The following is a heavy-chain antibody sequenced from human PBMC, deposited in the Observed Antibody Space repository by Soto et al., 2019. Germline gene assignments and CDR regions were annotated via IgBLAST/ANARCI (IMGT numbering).Heavy chain of an antibody. CDR1: GYTLTELS. CDR2: FDPEDGET. CDR3: ARGRGARRPSLLGY. V-gene: IGHV1-24*01. D-gene: IGHD6-6*01. Sequence: ASVKVSCKVSGYTLTELSMHWVRQAPGKGLEWMGGFDPEDGETIYAQKFQGRVTMTEDTSTDTAYMELSRLRSDDTAVYYCARGRGARRPSLLGYWGQGTLVAVS. J-gene: IGHJ4*02.